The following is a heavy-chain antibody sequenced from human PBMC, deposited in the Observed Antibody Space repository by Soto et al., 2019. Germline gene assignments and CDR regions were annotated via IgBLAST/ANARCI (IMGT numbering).Heavy chain of an antibody. CDR3: ARLNWNYVDYYYYGMDV. J-gene: IGHJ6*02. V-gene: IGHV4-59*01. D-gene: IGHD1-7*01. CDR1: GGSISSYY. CDR2: IYYSGST. Sequence: TLSLTCTVSGGSISSYYWSWIRQPPGKGLEWIGYIYYSGSTNYNPSLKSRVTISVDTSKNQFSLKLSSVTAADTAVYYCARLNWNYVDYYYYGMDVWGQGTTVTVSS.